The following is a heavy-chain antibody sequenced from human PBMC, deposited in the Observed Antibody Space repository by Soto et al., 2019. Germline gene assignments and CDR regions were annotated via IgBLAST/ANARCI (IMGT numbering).Heavy chain of an antibody. D-gene: IGHD3-10*01. CDR3: ARGADYYDSGSYDY. J-gene: IGHJ4*02. CDR2: IYSGGST. CDR1: GFTVSSNY. Sequence: EVQLVESGGGLVQPGGSLRLSCAASGFTVSSNYTRWVRQAPGKGLEWVSVIYSGGSTYYADSVKSRFTITRHNSKNTLYLQMNSLRAEDTAVYYCARGADYYDSGSYDYWGQGTLVTVSS. V-gene: IGHV3-53*04.